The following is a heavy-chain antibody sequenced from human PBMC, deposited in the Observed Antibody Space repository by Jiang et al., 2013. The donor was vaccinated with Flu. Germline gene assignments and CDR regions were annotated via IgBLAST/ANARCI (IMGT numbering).Heavy chain of an antibody. J-gene: IGHJ6*02. D-gene: IGHD3-3*01. CDR3: AREKRITIFGVVTYGMDV. Sequence: STIYYADSVKGRFTISRDNAKNSLYLQMNSLRAEDTAVYYCAREKRITIFGVVTYGMDVWGQGTTVTVSS. CDR2: STI. V-gene: IGHV3-11*04.